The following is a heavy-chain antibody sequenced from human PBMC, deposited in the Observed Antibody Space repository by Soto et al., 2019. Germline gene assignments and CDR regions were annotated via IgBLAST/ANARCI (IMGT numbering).Heavy chain of an antibody. CDR3: ARERPDGARLDP. J-gene: IGHJ5*02. D-gene: IGHD6-6*01. CDR2: MYNGGST. V-gene: IGHV4-39*07. CDR1: GDSISSSNYY. Sequence: PSETLSLTCTVSGDSISSSNYYWGWIRQPPGKGLEWIGSMYNGGSTYYNPSLKSRVTISVDTSKNQFSLKLSSVTAADTAVYYCARERPDGARLDPWGQGTPVTVSS.